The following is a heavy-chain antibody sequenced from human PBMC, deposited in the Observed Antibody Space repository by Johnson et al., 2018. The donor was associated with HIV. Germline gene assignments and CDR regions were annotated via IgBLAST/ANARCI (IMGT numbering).Heavy chain of an antibody. CDR2: ISYDGTNK. CDR1: GFTFSDYY. Sequence: QVQLVESGGGLVKPGGSLRLSCAASGFTFSDYYMNWIRQAPGKGLEWVAVISYDGTNKYYADSVKGRFTISRDTSKNTVYLQMNSLRAEDAALYYCAKPPSMGADAFDIWGQGTRVTVSS. CDR3: AKPPSMGADAFDI. J-gene: IGHJ3*02. V-gene: IGHV3-30*18. D-gene: IGHD3-16*01.